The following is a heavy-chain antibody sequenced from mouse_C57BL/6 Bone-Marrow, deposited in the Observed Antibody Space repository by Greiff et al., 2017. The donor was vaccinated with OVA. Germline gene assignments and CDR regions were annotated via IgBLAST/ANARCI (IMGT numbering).Heavy chain of an antibody. D-gene: IGHD3-2*02. CDR1: GYPFTDYE. J-gene: IGHJ3*01. CDR2: IDPETGGT. V-gene: IGHV1-15*01. Sequence: VQLQRSGAELVRPGASVTLSCKASGYPFTDYEMHWVKQTPVHGLEWIGAIDPETGGTAYNQKFKGKAILTADKSSSTAYMELRSLTSEDSAVYYCTIWTAQATAYWGQGTLVTVSA. CDR3: TIWTAQATAY.